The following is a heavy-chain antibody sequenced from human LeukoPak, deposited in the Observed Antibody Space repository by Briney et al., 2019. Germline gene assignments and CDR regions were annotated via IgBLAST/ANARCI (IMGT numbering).Heavy chain of an antibody. Sequence: SETLSLTCTVSGGSISSYYWSWIRQPPGKGLEWIGYIYYSGSTNYNPSLKSRVTISVDTSKNQFSLKLSSVTAADTAVYYCARVYGWLQLGGYYLDYWGQGTLVTVSS. CDR3: ARVYGWLQLGGYYLDY. CDR2: IYYSGST. V-gene: IGHV4-59*01. J-gene: IGHJ4*02. D-gene: IGHD5-24*01. CDR1: GGSISSYY.